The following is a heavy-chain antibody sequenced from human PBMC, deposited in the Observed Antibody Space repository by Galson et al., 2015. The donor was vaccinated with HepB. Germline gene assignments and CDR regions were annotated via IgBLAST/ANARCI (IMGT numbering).Heavy chain of an antibody. D-gene: IGHD3-3*02. J-gene: IGHJ4*02. Sequence: SVKVSCKASGYTFTSHGINWVRQAPGQGLEWMGWITPYNANTDYAQKLQGRVTMTTDTYTSTVYMEVRSLRSDDTAVYYCARDRALNLGFFDNWGQGTLVTVSS. CDR2: ITPYNANT. V-gene: IGHV1-18*04. CDR3: ARDRALNLGFFDN. CDR1: GYTFTSHG.